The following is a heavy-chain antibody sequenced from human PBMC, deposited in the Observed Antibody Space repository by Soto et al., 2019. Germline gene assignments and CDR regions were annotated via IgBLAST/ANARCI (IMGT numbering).Heavy chain of an antibody. CDR2: IYHSGST. D-gene: IGHD3-22*01. CDR1: GGSISSGGYS. Sequence: SETLSLTCAVSGGSISSGGYSWSWIRQPPGKGLEWIGYIYHSGSTYYNPSLKSRVTISVDRSKNQFSLKLSSVTAADTAVYYCARDKVGGYYYEVSRGSAPGGKGTLVTVSS. V-gene: IGHV4-30-2*01. J-gene: IGHJ5*02. CDR3: ARDKVGGYYYEVSRGSAP.